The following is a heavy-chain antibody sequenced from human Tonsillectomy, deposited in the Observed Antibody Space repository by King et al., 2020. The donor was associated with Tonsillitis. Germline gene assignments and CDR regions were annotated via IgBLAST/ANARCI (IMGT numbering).Heavy chain of an antibody. D-gene: IGHD6-13*01. J-gene: IGHJ4*02. CDR2: ISGSGGTT. Sequence: VQLVESGGGLVQPGGSLRLSCAASGFNFRSYAMNWVRQAPGKGLEWVSSISGSGGTTDYADSVKGRFTISRDNSKNTLYLQMNSLRAEGTAIYYCARRLGQQLGPFDYWGQGTLVTVSS. CDR3: ARRLGQQLGPFDY. V-gene: IGHV3-23*04. CDR1: GFNFRSYA.